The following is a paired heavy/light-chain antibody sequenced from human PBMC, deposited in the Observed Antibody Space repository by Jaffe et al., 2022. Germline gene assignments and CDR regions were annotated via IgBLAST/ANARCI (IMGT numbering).Light chain of an antibody. V-gene: IGLV3-25*03. Sequence: SYELTQPPSVSVSPGQTARITCSGDALPKQYAYWYQQKPGQAPVLVIYKDSERPSGIPERFSGSSSGTTVTLTISGVQAEDEADYYCQSADSSGTYFGGGTKLTVL. CDR3: QSADSSGTY. J-gene: IGLJ2*01. CDR1: ALPKQY. CDR2: KDS.
Heavy chain of an antibody. CDR2: IVVGSGNT. V-gene: IGHV1-58*01. CDR3: AATPQGLLLSLYYYYYMDV. D-gene: IGHD2-15*01. Sequence: QMQLVQSGPEVKKPGTSVKVSCKASGFTFTSSAVQWVRQARGQRLEWIGWIVVGSGNTNYAQKFQERVTITRDMSTSTAYMELSSLRSEDTAVYYCAATPQGLLLSLYYYYYMDVWGKGTTVTVSS. CDR1: GFTFTSSA. J-gene: IGHJ6*03.